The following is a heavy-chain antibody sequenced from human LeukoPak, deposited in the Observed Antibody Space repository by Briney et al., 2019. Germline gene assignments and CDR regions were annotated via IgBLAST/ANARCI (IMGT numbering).Heavy chain of an antibody. CDR1: GFTFSDAW. V-gene: IGHV3-15*01. Sequence: GGSLRLSCAASGFTFSDAWMSWVRQAPGKGLEWVRRIKSKTDGGTTDYAAPVKGRFTISRDDSKNTLYLQMNSLKTEDTAVYYCTTRGGSFSIFDYWGQGTLVTVSS. CDR3: TTRGGSFSIFDY. CDR2: IKSKTDGGTT. D-gene: IGHD1-26*01. J-gene: IGHJ4*02.